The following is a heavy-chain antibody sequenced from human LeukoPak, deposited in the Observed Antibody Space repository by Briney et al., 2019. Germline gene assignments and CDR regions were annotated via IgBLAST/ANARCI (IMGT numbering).Heavy chain of an antibody. Sequence: PSETLSLTCTVSGGSISSYYWSWIRQPAGKGLEWIGRIYPSGSTNYNPSLKSRVTMSVDTSKNQFSLKLSSVTAADTAVYYCARGGYDILTGYPYYFDYWGQGTLVTVSS. J-gene: IGHJ4*02. CDR2: IYPSGST. V-gene: IGHV4-4*07. CDR3: ARGGYDILTGYPYYFDY. CDR1: GGSISSYY. D-gene: IGHD3-9*01.